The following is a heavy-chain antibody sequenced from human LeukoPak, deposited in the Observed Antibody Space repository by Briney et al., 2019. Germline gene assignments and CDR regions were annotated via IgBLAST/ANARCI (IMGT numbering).Heavy chain of an antibody. CDR1: GFTFSSYW. Sequence: GGSLRLSCAASGFTFSSYWMSWVRQAPGKGLEWVANIKQDGSEKYYVDSVKGRFTISRDNAKNSLYLQMNSLRAEDTAVYYCARDAQNYYDSSGYLLYWGQGTLVTVSS. J-gene: IGHJ4*02. CDR3: ARDAQNYYDSSGYLLY. V-gene: IGHV3-7*03. CDR2: IKQDGSEK. D-gene: IGHD3-22*01.